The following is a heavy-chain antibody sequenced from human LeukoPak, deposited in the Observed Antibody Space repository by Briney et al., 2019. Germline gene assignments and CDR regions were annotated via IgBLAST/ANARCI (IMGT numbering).Heavy chain of an antibody. V-gene: IGHV3-30*02. D-gene: IGHD3-22*01. CDR3: AKDGEYYDSSGYGYYMDV. CDR2: IRYDGSNK. CDR1: GFTFSSYG. Sequence: GGSLRLSCAASGFTFSSYGMHWVRQAPGKGLEWVAFIRYDGSNKFYADSVKGRFTISRDNSKNTLYLQMNSLRAEDTAVYYCAKDGEYYDSSGYGYYMDVWGKGTTVTISS. J-gene: IGHJ6*03.